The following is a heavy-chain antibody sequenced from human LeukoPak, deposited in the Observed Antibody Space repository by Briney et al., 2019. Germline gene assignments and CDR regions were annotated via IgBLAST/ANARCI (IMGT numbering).Heavy chain of an antibody. J-gene: IGHJ4*02. D-gene: IGHD6-13*01. Sequence: SGTLSLTCAVSGGSISSSNWWSWVRQPPGKGLEWIGEIYHSGSTNYNPSLESRVTISVDKSKNQFSLKLSSVTAADTAVYYCARGLHGPNSWQKTTEDYWGQGTLVTVSS. CDR2: IYHSGST. V-gene: IGHV4-4*02. CDR1: GGSISSSNW. CDR3: ARGLHGPNSWQKTTEDY.